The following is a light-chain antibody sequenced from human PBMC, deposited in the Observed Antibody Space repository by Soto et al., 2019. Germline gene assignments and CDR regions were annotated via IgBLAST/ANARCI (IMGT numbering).Light chain of an antibody. J-gene: IGLJ2*01. V-gene: IGLV2-23*01. CDR1: SSDVGSYNL. CDR2: EGS. CDR3: CSYAGSSTYVL. Sequence: QSALTQPASVSGSPGQSITISCSGSSSDVGSYNLVSWYQQYPGKAPKLIIYEGSRRPSGVSNRFSGSKSGNTASLTISGLQAEDEADYYCCSYAGSSTYVLFGGGTKVTVL.